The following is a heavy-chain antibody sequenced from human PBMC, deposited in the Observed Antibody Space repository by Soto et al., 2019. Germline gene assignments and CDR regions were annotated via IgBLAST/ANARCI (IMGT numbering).Heavy chain of an antibody. J-gene: IGHJ4*02. CDR2: IYYSGST. D-gene: IGHD3-10*01. CDR1: GGSISSYY. CDR3: ARHNYGSGSTYFDY. Sequence: QVQLQESGPGLVKPSETLSLTCTVSGGSISSYYWSWIRQPPGKGLEWIGYIYYSGSTNYNPSLECRITISVETSKNQFSLKLNSMTAADTAVYYCARHNYGSGSTYFDYWGQGTLVTVSS. V-gene: IGHV4-59*08.